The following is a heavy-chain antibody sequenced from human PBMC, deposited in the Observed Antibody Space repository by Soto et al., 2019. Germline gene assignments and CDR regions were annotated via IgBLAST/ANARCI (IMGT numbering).Heavy chain of an antibody. D-gene: IGHD5-12*01. CDR3: ARDKADIVATISGGLDY. CDR1: GYTFTSYG. V-gene: IGHV1-18*01. J-gene: IGHJ4*02. Sequence: ASVKVSCKASGYTFTSYGISWVRQAPGQGLEWMGWISAYNGNTNYAQKLQGRVTMTTDTSTSTAYMELRSLRSDDTAVYYCARDKADIVATISGGLDYWGQGTLVTSPQ. CDR2: ISAYNGNT.